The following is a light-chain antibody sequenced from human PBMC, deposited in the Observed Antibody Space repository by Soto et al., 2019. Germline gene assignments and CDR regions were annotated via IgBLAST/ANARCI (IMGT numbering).Light chain of an antibody. CDR1: QSVSNN. CDR2: GAS. CDR3: QQYNNWPPIT. Sequence: EIVMTQSPATLSVSPGETATLSYRASQSVSNNVAWYQQQPRQAPRLLILGASTRATGIPAMFSGSGSGTEFTLTISSLQSEDFAVYYCQQYNNWPPITFGQGTNVDI. V-gene: IGKV3-15*01. J-gene: IGKJ3*01.